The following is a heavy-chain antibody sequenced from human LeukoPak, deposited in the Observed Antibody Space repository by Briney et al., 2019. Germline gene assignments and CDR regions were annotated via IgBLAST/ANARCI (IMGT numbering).Heavy chain of an antibody. J-gene: IGHJ4*02. CDR2: IYSGGST. V-gene: IGHV3-66*04. CDR1: GYTVSSNY. D-gene: IGHD2-15*01. CDR3: ARLGYCSGGSCYPPVAY. Sequence: GGSLRLSCAASGYTVSSNYMSWVRQAPGKGLEWVSVIYSGGSTYYADSVKGRFTISRDNSKNTLYLQMNSLRAEDTAVYYCARLGYCSGGSCYPPVAYWGQGTLVTVSS.